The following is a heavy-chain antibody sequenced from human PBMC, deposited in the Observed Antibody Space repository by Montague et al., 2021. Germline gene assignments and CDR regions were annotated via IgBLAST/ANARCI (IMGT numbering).Heavy chain of an antibody. V-gene: IGHV3-23*01. D-gene: IGHD1-26*01. CDR1: GFTFGTYA. Sequence: SLRLSCAASGFTFGTYAIRWVRQAPGKGLEWVSGISGGGGSTHYADSVKGRFTISRDNSMSTPFLQMSSLRAEDTAVYYCVKDPRGGYYPPGTMDVWGQGTTVTVSS. J-gene: IGHJ6*02. CDR2: ISGGGGST. CDR3: VKDPRGGYYPPGTMDV.